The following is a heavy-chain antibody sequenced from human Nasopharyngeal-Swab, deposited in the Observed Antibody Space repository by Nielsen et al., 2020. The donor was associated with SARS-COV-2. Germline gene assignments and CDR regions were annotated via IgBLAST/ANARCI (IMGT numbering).Heavy chain of an antibody. CDR3: ARDNHDYN. D-gene: IGHD4-11*01. Sequence: SETLSLTCTVSGGFISSYYWGWIRQPPGKGLEWIGSIYHSGSTYYNPSLKSRVTISVDTSKNQFSLKLSSVTAADTAVYYCARDNHDYNWGQGTLVTVSS. CDR2: IYHSGST. CDR1: GGFISSYY. V-gene: IGHV4-39*07. J-gene: IGHJ4*02.